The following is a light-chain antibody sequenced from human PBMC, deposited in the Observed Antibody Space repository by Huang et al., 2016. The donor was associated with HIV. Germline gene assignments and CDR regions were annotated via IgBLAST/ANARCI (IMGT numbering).Light chain of an antibody. CDR3: QQFNLYPLT. V-gene: IGKV1-13*02. CDR2: DAS. CDR1: QGISNT. Sequence: QLTQSPSSLSASVGDRVTITCRASQGISNTLAWYQQKPGKAPKLLIYDASSLQTGAPSRFSGSGSGTDFTLTISSLQPEDCATYYCQQFNLYPLTFGGGTKVEIE. J-gene: IGKJ4*01.